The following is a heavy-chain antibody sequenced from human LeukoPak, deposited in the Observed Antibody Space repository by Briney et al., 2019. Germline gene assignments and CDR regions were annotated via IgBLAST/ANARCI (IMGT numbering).Heavy chain of an antibody. Sequence: PGGSLRLSCAASGFTFSSYGMHWVRQAPGKGLEWVSAISGSGGSTYYADSVKGRFTISRDNSKNTLYLQMNSLRAEDTAVYYCAKDHYDILTGPPTHWGQGTMVTVSS. CDR3: AKDHYDILTGPPTH. CDR2: ISGSGGST. J-gene: IGHJ3*01. V-gene: IGHV3-23*01. CDR1: GFTFSSYG. D-gene: IGHD3-9*01.